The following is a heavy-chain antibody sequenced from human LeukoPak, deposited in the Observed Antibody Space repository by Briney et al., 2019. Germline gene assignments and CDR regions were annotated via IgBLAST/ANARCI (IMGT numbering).Heavy chain of an antibody. J-gene: IGHJ6*03. D-gene: IGHD2-2*01. CDR1: GGTFSSYA. CDR3: ARVVVVPAANQAPDHYYMDV. V-gene: IGHV1-69*05. CDR2: IIPIFGTA. Sequence: ASVKVSCKASGGTFSSYAISWVRQAPGQGLEWMGGIIPIFGTANYAQKFQGRVTITTDESTSTAYMELSSLRSEDTAVYYCARVVVVPAANQAPDHYYMDVWGKGTTVTVSS.